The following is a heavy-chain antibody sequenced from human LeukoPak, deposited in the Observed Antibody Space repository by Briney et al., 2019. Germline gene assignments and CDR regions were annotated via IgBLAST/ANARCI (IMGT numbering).Heavy chain of an antibody. D-gene: IGHD3-22*01. Sequence: PGGALRLSCAASGFTFSSYAMHWVRQAPGKGLEYVSAISSNGGSTYYANSVKGRFTISRDNSKNTLYLQMGSLRAEDMAVYYCARPYYYDSSGSDYYYYYGMDVWGQGTTVTVSS. V-gene: IGHV3-64*01. J-gene: IGHJ6*02. CDR3: ARPYYYDSSGSDYYYYYGMDV. CDR2: ISSNGGST. CDR1: GFTFSSYA.